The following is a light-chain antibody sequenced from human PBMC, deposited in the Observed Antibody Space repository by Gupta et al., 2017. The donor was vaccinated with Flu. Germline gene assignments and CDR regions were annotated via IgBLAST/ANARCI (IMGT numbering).Light chain of an antibody. J-gene: IGLJ1*01. CDR1: SSNIGSNP. V-gene: IGLV1-44*01. Sequence: QSVLPQPPSASETPGQRVTISCSGSSSNIGSNPVNWYQQVPGTAPTPLIYGSSQRPSGVPDRFSCVNSGTSAALVTSGRQYEDEADDYCAACDDSLKGHEVFGTGTKVTVL. CDR2: GSS. CDR3: AACDDSLKGHEV.